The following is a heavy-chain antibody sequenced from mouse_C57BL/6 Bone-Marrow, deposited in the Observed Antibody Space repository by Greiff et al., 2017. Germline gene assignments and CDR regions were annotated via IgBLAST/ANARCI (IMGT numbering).Heavy chain of an antibody. CDR1: GYTFTSCG. CDR2: IYPRSGNT. Sequence: VQLQQSGAELARPGASVKLSCKASGYTFTSCGISWVKQRTGQGLEWIGEIYPRSGNTYYNEKFKGKATLTADKSSSTAYMELRSLTSEDAAVYFCARDDYSNYPAWFAYWGQGTLVTVSA. CDR3: ARDDYSNYPAWFAY. D-gene: IGHD2-5*01. J-gene: IGHJ3*01. V-gene: IGHV1-81*01.